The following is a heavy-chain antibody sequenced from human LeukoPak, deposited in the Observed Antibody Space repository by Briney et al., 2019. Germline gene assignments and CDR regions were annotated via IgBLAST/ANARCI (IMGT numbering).Heavy chain of an antibody. V-gene: IGHV4-59*01. CDR1: GDSISSCY. J-gene: IGHJ4*02. D-gene: IGHD3-16*01. CDR3: ARGGIPYYFDY. CDR2: IYYSGST. Sequence: SETLSLTCTVSGDSISSCYWSWIRQPPGKGLEWIGYIYYSGSTNYNPSLTNYNPSLHSRVTISVDTSTIQFSLKVSSVTAADTAVYYCARGGIPYYFDYWGQGTLVTVSS.